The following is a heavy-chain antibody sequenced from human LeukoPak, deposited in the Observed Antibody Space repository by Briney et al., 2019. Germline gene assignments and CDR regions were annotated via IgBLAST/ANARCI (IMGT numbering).Heavy chain of an antibody. D-gene: IGHD6-13*01. CDR1: GFTFSNYD. J-gene: IGHJ2*01. CDR3: ARAAYSSTWYSRYFDL. Sequence: PGGSLRLSCAASGFTFSNYDIHWVRQATGKGLGWVSGIGTAGEIYYPGSVKGRFTISRENAKNSLYLQMNSLRAGDTAVYYCARAAYSSTWYSRYFDLWGRGTLVTVSS. V-gene: IGHV3-13*01. CDR2: IGTAGEI.